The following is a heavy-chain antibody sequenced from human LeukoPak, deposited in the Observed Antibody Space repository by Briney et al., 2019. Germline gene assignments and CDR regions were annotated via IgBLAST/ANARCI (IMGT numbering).Heavy chain of an antibody. V-gene: IGHV1-8*01. CDR3: VKTQKGVEMATTRFDY. J-gene: IGHJ4*02. Sequence: GASVKVSCKTSGYPFATWEINWVRQAAGQGLEWMGWVHPNSGNTAYAQKFQGRVTMTRDTSISTAYMELSGLRFDDTAVYYCVKTQKGVEMATTRFDYWGQGTLVTVSS. CDR2: VHPNSGNT. CDR1: GYPFATWE. D-gene: IGHD5-24*01.